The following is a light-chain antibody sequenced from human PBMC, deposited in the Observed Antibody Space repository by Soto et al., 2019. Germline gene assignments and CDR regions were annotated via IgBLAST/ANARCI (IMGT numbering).Light chain of an antibody. CDR2: WAS. V-gene: IGKV4-1*01. CDR1: QSLLYSFNNKNY. Sequence: DIVMTQSPDSLAVSLGERATINCKSSQSLLYSFNNKNYLAWYQQKPGQPPKLLMYWASTRDSGVPDRFSGSGSGTDFTLTISSPQAEDVAVYYCQQYYTTPPTYTFGQGTKVDIK. CDR3: QQYYTTPPTYT. J-gene: IGKJ2*01.